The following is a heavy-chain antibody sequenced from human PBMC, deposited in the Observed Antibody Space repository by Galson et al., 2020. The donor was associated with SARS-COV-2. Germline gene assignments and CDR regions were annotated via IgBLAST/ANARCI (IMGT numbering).Heavy chain of an antibody. D-gene: IGHD1-26*01. V-gene: IGHV3-30*19. J-gene: IGHJ4*02. Sequence: GGSLRLSCAASGFTFSSYGMHWVRQAPGKGLEWVAVISYDGRIKYYADSVKGRFTISRDNSKNTVYLQMNSLRADDTAVYYCARPLSGSYWSSFDYWGQGTLVTVSS. CDR1: GFTFSSYG. CDR2: ISYDGRIK. CDR3: ARPLSGSYWSSFDY.